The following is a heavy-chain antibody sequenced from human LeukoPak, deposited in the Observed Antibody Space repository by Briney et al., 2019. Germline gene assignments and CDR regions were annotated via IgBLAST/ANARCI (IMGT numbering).Heavy chain of an antibody. CDR1: GYTFTSYY. CDR2: INPSGGST. J-gene: IGHJ4*02. CDR3: ARFNYDSSGYYFGYFDY. V-gene: IGHV1-46*01. Sequence: ASVKVSCKASGYTFTSYYMHWVRQAPGQGLEWMGIINPSGGSTSYAQKFQGRVTMTRDTSTSTVYMELSSLRPEDTAVYYCARFNYDSSGYYFGYFDYWGQGTLVTVSS. D-gene: IGHD3-22*01.